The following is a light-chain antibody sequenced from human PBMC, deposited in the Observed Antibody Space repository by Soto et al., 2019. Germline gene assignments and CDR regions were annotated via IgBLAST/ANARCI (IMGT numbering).Light chain of an antibody. CDR2: EVI. J-gene: IGLJ3*02. V-gene: IGLV2-14*01. CDR3: ASYTRLKTRV. Sequence: QSVLTQPASVSGSPGQSITISCTGTSGDVGPYNFVSWYQQHPGKVPKLIIFEVIYRPSGVSSRFSGSKSGNTASLTISDIQTDYEADYYCASYTRLKTRVFGGGTKLTVL. CDR1: SGDVGPYNF.